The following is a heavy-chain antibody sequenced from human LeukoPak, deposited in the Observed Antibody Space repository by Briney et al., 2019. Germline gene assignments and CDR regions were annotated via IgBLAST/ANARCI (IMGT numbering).Heavy chain of an antibody. CDR1: GFTFSSYS. D-gene: IGHD6-19*01. J-gene: IGHJ4*02. V-gene: IGHV3-21*01. CDR2: ISSSSSYI. Sequence: GGSLRLSCAASGFTFSSYSMNWVRQAPGKGLKWVSSISSSSSYIYYADSVKGRFTISRDNAKNSLYLQMNSLRAEDTAVYYCARTSSGWYIVDYWGQGTLVTVSS. CDR3: ARTSSGWYIVDY.